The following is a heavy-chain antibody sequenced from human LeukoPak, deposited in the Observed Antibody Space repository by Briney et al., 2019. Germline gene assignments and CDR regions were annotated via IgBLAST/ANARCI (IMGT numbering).Heavy chain of an antibody. CDR2: ISSSSSYI. Sequence: PGGSLRLSCAASGFTFSSYSMNWVRQAPGKGLEWVSSISSSSSYIYYADSVKGRFTISRDNAKNSLYLQMNSLRAEDTAVYYCAREPRIPRIDAFDIWGQGTMVTVSS. CDR1: GFTFSSYS. J-gene: IGHJ3*02. V-gene: IGHV3-21*01. CDR3: AREPRIPRIDAFDI. D-gene: IGHD2-15*01.